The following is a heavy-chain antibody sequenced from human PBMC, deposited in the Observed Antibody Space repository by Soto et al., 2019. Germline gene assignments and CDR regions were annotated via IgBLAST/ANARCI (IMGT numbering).Heavy chain of an antibody. CDR1: GFTFSDYY. J-gene: IGHJ6*02. D-gene: IGHD6-13*01. CDR3: ARDSSSWSINYYYYYGMDV. V-gene: IGHV3-11*01. Sequence: PGGSLRLSCAASGFTFSDYYMSWIRQAPGKGLEWVSYISSSGSTIYYADSVKGRFTISRDNAKNSLYLQMNSLRAEDTAVYYCARDSSSWSINYYYYYGMDVWGQGTTVTVSS. CDR2: ISSSGSTI.